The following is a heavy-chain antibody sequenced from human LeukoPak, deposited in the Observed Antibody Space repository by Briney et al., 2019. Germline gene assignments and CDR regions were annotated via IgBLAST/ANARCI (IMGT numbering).Heavy chain of an antibody. CDR1: GFTFDTYG. D-gene: IGHD2-21*02. CDR2: ISSNSANT. V-gene: IGHV3-23*01. CDR3: AKDGTGCGGDCYSDY. J-gene: IGHJ4*02. Sequence: GGSLRLSCAASGFTFDTYGMSWVRQAPGKGLEWVSSISSNSANTYYADSVKGRSTISRDNSKNTLYLQMSSLRAEDTAVYYCAKDGTGCGGDCYSDYWGQGTLVTVSS.